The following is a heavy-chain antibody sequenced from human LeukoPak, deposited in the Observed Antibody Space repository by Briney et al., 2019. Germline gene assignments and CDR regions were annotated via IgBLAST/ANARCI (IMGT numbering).Heavy chain of an antibody. Sequence: SETLSLTCTVSGVSISSYYWSWIRQSPGKGLEWIGYIYYSGSTNYNPSPKSRVTISLETSKNQFSLKLSSVTAEVTAVYYCARHSSTSGITRVDPWGQGALVTVSS. V-gene: IGHV4-59*08. CDR2: IYYSGST. J-gene: IGHJ5*02. CDR3: ARHSSTSGITRVDP. CDR1: GVSISSYY. D-gene: IGHD6-19*01.